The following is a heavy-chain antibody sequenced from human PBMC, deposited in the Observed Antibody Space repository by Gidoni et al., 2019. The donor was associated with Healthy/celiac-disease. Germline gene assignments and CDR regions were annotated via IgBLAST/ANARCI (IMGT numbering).Heavy chain of an antibody. V-gene: IGHV3-23*01. J-gene: IGHJ4*02. CDR2: ISGSGGST. CDR3: AKGARVTIFGVVTYIDY. D-gene: IGHD3-3*01. CDR1: GFTFSSYA. Sequence: EVQLLASGGGLVQPGGSLRLSCAASGFTFSSYAMSWVRQAPGKGLEWVSAISGSGGSTYYADSVKGRFTISRDNSKNTLYLQMNSLRAEDTAVYYCAKGARVTIFGVVTYIDYWGQGTLVTVSS.